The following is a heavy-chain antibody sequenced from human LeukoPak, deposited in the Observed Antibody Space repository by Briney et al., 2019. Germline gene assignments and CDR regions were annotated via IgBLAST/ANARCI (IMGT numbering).Heavy chain of an antibody. CDR1: GYTLTELS. D-gene: IGHD2-2*01. V-gene: IGHV1-24*01. CDR3: ATDPGEIVPAAKGPRGDYCYGMDV. J-gene: IGHJ6*02. CDR2: FDPEDGEP. Sequence: ASVKVSCKVSGYTLTELSVHWVRQAPGKGLEWMGGFDPEDGEPVYAQKFQGRVTMTEDTSTDTAYMELNSLRSDDTAVYYCATDPGEIVPAAKGPRGDYCYGMDVWGQGTTVTVSS.